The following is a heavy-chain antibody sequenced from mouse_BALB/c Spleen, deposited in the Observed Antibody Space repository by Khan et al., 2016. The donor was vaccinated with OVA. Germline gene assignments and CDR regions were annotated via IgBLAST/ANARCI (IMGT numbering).Heavy chain of an antibody. V-gene: IGHV5-17*02. CDR3: TRSFYYGYYFDY. CDR1: GFTFSSFG. J-gene: IGHJ2*01. Sequence: EVQLVESGGGLVQPGGSRKLSCAASGFTFSSFGMHWVRQAPEKGLEWVAYISSDSSTIYYADTVKGRFTISSDNPKNTLFLQMTSLRSDDTAMYYCTRSFYYGYYFDYWGQGTTLTVSS. CDR2: ISSDSSTI. D-gene: IGHD1-1*01.